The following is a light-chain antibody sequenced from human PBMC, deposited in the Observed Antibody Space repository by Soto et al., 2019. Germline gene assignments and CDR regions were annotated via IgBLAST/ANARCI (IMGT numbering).Light chain of an antibody. CDR2: EDN. CDR3: QSYDNNNHWV. J-gene: IGLJ3*02. Sequence: NFMLTQPHSVSESPGKKVTMSCTRSSGSIASNYVQWYQQRPGSSPTTVIYEDNQRPSGVPARFSGSIDSSSNSASLSISGLKTEDEADYYCQSYDNNNHWVFGGGTKLTVL. V-gene: IGLV6-57*01. CDR1: SGSIASNY.